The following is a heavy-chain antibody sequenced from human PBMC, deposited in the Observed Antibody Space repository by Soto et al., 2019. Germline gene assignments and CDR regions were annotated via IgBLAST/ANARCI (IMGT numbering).Heavy chain of an antibody. D-gene: IGHD2-2*01. CDR1: GGSISSYY. CDR3: ARVLVVVPGAMMGYYYYYYMDV. J-gene: IGHJ6*03. Sequence: ASETLSLTCTVSGGSISSYYWSWIRQPPGKGLEWIGYIYYSGSTNYNPSLKSRVTISVDTSKNQFSLKLSSVTAADTAVYYCARVLVVVPGAMMGYYYYYYMDVWGKGTTVTVSS. V-gene: IGHV4-59*12. CDR2: IYYSGST.